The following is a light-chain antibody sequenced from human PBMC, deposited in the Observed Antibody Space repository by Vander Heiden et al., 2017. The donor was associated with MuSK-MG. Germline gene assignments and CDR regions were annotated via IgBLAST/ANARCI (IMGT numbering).Light chain of an antibody. V-gene: IGLV3-21*04. Sequence: SYVLTPPPSMSVAPGQPARLACGGDNIGSKSVHWYQQRPGPAPLMAISYDISRPSGTPERFSGSNSGNTATLFISGVEAGDEADYYCQVWDTRRGQQGVIFGGGTKTDRP. J-gene: IGLJ2*01. CDR3: QVWDTRRGQQGVI. CDR2: YDI. CDR1: NIGSKS.